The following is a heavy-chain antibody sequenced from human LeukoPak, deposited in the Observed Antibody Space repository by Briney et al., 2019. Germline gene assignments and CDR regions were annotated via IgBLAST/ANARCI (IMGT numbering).Heavy chain of an antibody. V-gene: IGHV4-39*01. D-gene: IGHD5-12*01. J-gene: IGHJ4*02. CDR2: IKYGGTT. Sequence: SETLSLTCTVSGGSITSDSYYWVWVRPPPGKGLEWTGSIKYGGTTFYSSSLQSRITLSMYASKNQFSLRLTSVTAAGTSVYYFARLGTYSGNLFDNGGQGTLVTVPS. CDR3: ARLGTYSGNLFDN. CDR1: GGSITSDSYY.